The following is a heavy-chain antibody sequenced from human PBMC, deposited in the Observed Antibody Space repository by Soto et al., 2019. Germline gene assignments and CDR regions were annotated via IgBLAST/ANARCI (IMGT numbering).Heavy chain of an antibody. Sequence: SETLSLTCAVSGGSISSGGYSWSWIRQPPGKGLEWIGYIYHSGSTYYNPSLKSRVTISVDRSKNQFSLKLSSVTAADTAVYYCARGDGESSCYYFDYWGQGTLVTVSS. CDR3: ARGDGESSCYYFDY. V-gene: IGHV4-30-2*01. CDR2: IYHSGST. D-gene: IGHD3-10*01. J-gene: IGHJ4*02. CDR1: GGSISSGGYS.